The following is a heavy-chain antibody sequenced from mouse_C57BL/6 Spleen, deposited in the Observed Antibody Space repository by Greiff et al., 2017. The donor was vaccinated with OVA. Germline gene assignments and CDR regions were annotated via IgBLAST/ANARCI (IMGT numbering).Heavy chain of an antibody. D-gene: IGHD1-1*01. CDR1: GYTFTSYW. Sequence: VQLQESGAELVMPGASVKLSCKASGYTFTSYWMHWVKQRPGQGLEWIGEIDPSDSYTNYNQKFKGKSTLTVDKSSSTAYMQLSSLTSEDSAVYYCARCYYGSSYGAMDYWGQGTSVTVSS. J-gene: IGHJ4*01. CDR3: ARCYYGSSYGAMDY. CDR2: IDPSDSYT. V-gene: IGHV1-69*01.